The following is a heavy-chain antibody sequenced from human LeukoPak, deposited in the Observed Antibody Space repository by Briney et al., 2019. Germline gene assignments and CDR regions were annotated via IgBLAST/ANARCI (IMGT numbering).Heavy chain of an antibody. Sequence: SETLSLTCTVSGGSISSYYCSWIRQPPGKGLEWIGYIYDSGSTNYNPSLKSRVTISVDTSKNQFSLKMNSVTAADTAVYYCARLASSGWSHCDYWGQGTLVTVSS. CDR1: GGSISSYY. CDR3: ARLASSGWSHCDY. D-gene: IGHD6-19*01. CDR2: IYDSGST. J-gene: IGHJ4*02. V-gene: IGHV4-59*08.